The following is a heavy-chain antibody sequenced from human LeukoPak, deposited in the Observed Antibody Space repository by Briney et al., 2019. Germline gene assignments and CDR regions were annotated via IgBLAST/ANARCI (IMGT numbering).Heavy chain of an antibody. D-gene: IGHD3-16*01. J-gene: IGHJ3*02. CDR3: ARYDYVWGKTFDI. CDR1: GFTFSTYW. CDR2: IKQDGSER. Sequence: GGSLRLSCAASGFTFSTYWMSWVRQAPGKGLKCVANIKQDGSERYFVGSVKGRFTISRDNAKNSLYLQMNSLRAEDTAVYYCARYDYVWGKTFDIWGQGTMVTVSS. V-gene: IGHV3-7*01.